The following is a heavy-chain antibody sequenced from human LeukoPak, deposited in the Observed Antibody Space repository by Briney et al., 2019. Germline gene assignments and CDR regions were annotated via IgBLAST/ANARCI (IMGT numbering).Heavy chain of an antibody. D-gene: IGHD3-22*01. CDR2: FYSGDTT. Sequence: GGSLRLSCAASGFTVSSTYMSWVRQAPGKGLEWVSVFYSGDTTYYANSVKGRFTISRDSSKNMLYLQMNSLRAEDTAVYYCARDRRGDSSGYYSPNAFDIWGQGTMVTVSS. CDR1: GFTVSSTY. J-gene: IGHJ3*02. CDR3: ARDRRGDSSGYYSPNAFDI. V-gene: IGHV3-66*01.